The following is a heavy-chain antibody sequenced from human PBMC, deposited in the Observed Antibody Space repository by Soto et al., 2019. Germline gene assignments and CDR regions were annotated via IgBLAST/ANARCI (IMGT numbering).Heavy chain of an antibody. J-gene: IGHJ6*02. CDR1: GGTFRTAA. CDR2: IMPVFRTP. CDR3: ARDNDRPQLGGNYYYILDV. D-gene: IGHD2-8*01. Sequence: QVQLEQSGAEVKKPGSSVKVSCTASGGTFRTAAVSWVRQAPGQGLEWMGGIMPVFRTPDYAQKFHGRVTITADESTSTAYMELSGLRSDDTAVYYCARDNDRPQLGGNYYYILDVWGQGTTITVSS. V-gene: IGHV1-69*12.